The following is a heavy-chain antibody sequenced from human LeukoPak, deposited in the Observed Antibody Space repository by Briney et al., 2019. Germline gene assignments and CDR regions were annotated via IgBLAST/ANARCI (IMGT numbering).Heavy chain of an antibody. J-gene: IGHJ4*02. CDR2: IIPILGIA. V-gene: IGHV1-69*04. CDR3: ASRISPGTRSFDY. CDR1: GGTFSSYA. Sequence: ASVKVSCKASGGTFSSYAISWVRQAPGQGLEWMGRIIPILGIANYAQKFQGRVTITADESTSTAYMELSSLRSEDTAVYYCASRISPGTRSFDYWGQGTLVTVSS.